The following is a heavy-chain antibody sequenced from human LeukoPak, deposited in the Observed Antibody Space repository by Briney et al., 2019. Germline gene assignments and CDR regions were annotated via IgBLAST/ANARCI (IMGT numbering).Heavy chain of an antibody. CDR2: IKQDGSEK. CDR1: GFTFSSYA. J-gene: IGHJ4*02. D-gene: IGHD2-15*01. CDR3: ARWGYCTGGSCYRYDQ. V-gene: IGHV3-7*01. Sequence: GGSLRLSCAASGFTFSSYAMSWVRQAPGKGLEWVANIKQDGSEKYYVDSVRGRFTISRDNAKNSLDLQMNSLRAEDTAVYYCARWGYCTGGSCYRYDQWGQGTLVTVSS.